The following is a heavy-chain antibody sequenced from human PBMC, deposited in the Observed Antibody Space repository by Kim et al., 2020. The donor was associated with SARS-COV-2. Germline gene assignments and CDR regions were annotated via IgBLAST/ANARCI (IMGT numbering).Heavy chain of an antibody. Sequence: SETLSLTCTVSGGSISSGGYYWSWIRQHPGKGLEWIGYIYYSGSTYYNPSLKSRVTISVDTSKNQFSLKLSSVTAADTAVYYCARAPTVPAALLSNYYYYGMDVWGQGTTVTVSS. D-gene: IGHD2-2*01. J-gene: IGHJ6*02. CDR1: GGSISSGGYY. CDR2: IYYSGST. CDR3: ARAPTVPAALLSNYYYYGMDV. V-gene: IGHV4-31*03.